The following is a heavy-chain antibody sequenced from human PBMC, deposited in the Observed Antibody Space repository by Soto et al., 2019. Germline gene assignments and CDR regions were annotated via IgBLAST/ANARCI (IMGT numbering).Heavy chain of an antibody. CDR3: AREKASYGMDV. Sequence: QVQLVQSGAEVKKPGASVKVSCKASGYTFTSYDINWVRQATGQGLEWMGWMNPNSGNTGYAQKCQGRVTMTRNTSRLTAYMELRRLRSEDTAVYYCAREKASYGMDVWGQGTTVTVSS. V-gene: IGHV1-8*01. CDR1: GYTFTSYD. CDR2: MNPNSGNT. J-gene: IGHJ6*02.